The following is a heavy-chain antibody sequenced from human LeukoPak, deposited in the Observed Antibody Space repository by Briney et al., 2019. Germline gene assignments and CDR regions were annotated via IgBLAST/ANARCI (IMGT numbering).Heavy chain of an antibody. Sequence: ASVKVSCKGSGGMFNNYAISWVRQAPGQGLEWVGGIIPIFGTPNYAQKFQGRVTIPADKSTCTAYMEVSSLRAEDTAVYYCAYSSGSFDYWGQGTLVTVSS. CDR1: GGMFNNYA. V-gene: IGHV1-69*06. CDR3: AYSSGSFDY. D-gene: IGHD6-25*01. CDR2: IIPIFGTP. J-gene: IGHJ4*02.